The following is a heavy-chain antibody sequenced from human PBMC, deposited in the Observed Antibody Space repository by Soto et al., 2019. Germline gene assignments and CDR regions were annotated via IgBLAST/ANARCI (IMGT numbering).Heavy chain of an antibody. CDR3: ARASGYYFLPDY. CDR2: IIPIFGTA. V-gene: IGHV1-69*13. J-gene: IGHJ4*02. Sequence: SVKVSCKASGGTFSSHAISWVRQAPGQGLEWMGGIIPIFGTANYAQKFQGRVTITADESTSTAYMELSSLRSEDTAVYYCARASGYYFLPDYWGQGTLVTVSS. CDR1: GGTFSSHA. D-gene: IGHD3-3*01.